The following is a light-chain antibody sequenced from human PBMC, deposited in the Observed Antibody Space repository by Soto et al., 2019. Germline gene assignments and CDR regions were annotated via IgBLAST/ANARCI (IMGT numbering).Light chain of an antibody. CDR1: SSNIGSNY. V-gene: IGLV1-51*01. CDR3: GTWDNSLSAV. Sequence: QSVLTQPPSVSAAPGQKVTISCSGSSSNIGSNYVSWYQQLPGEAPKLLIYDNGKRPSGIPDRFSGSQSGTSATLGITGLQTGDEADYYCGTWDNSLSAVFGGGTKVTVL. J-gene: IGLJ2*01. CDR2: DNG.